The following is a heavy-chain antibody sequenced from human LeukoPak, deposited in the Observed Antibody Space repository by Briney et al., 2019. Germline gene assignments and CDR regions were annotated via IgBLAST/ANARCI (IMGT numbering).Heavy chain of an antibody. CDR1: GFTFGEYA. Sequence: GGSLRLSCTASGFTFGEYAMSWFRQAPGKGLEWVANIKQDGSEKYYVDSVKGRFTISRDNAKNSLYLQMTSLRAEDTAVYYCARESYGSGARQSSGSGTSFHYFDYWGQGTLVTVSS. V-gene: IGHV3-7*01. D-gene: IGHD3-10*01. CDR3: ARESYGSGARQSSGSGTSFHYFDY. J-gene: IGHJ4*02. CDR2: IKQDGSEK.